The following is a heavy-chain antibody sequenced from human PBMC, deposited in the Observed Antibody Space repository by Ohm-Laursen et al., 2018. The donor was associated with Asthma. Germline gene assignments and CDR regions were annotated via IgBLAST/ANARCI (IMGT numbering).Heavy chain of an antibody. CDR2: ISGSGGST. D-gene: IGHD6-19*01. CDR1: GFTFSSYA. CDR3: ARPSSSGWYPGAFDI. Sequence: SLRLSCAASGFTFSSYAMSWVRQAPGKGLEWVSAISGSGGSTYYADSVKGRFTISRDNSKNTLYLQMNSLRAEDTAVYYCARPSSSGWYPGAFDIWGQGTMVTVSS. J-gene: IGHJ3*02. V-gene: IGHV3-23*01.